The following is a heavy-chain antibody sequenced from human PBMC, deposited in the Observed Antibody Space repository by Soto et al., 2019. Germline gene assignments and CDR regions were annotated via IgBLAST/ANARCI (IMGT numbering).Heavy chain of an antibody. CDR1: GFTFSSYA. J-gene: IGHJ4*02. V-gene: IGHV3-23*01. CDR2: ISGSGGST. Sequence: LGGSLRLSCAASGFTFSSYAMSWVRQAPGKGLEWVSAISGSGGSTYYADSVKGRFTISRDNSKKTLYLQMNSLRAEDTAVYYCAKARCTTSNCYGPDYWGQGTLVTVSS. CDR3: AKARCTTSNCYGPDY. D-gene: IGHD2-8*01.